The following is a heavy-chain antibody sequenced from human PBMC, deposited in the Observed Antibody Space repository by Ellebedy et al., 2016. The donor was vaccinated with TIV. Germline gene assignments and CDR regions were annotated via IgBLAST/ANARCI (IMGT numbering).Heavy chain of an antibody. CDR3: ARASTYYFDFNGYYLDY. D-gene: IGHD3-22*01. CDR1: GGSFSNYG. Sequence: PVKVSCKASGGSFSNYGISWVRQAPGQGLEWMGGIIPSFGTANYAQKFQGRVTITADESTTTTYVELSSLRSEDTAVYYCARASTYYFDFNGYYLDYWGQGTLVTVSS. J-gene: IGHJ4*02. CDR2: IIPSFGTA. V-gene: IGHV1-69*13.